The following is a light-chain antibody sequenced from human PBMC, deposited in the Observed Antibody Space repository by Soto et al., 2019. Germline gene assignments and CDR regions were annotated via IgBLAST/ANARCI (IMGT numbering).Light chain of an antibody. Sequence: QLVLTQSSSASASLGSSVKLTCTLSSGHSSYIIAWHHQQPGKAPRYLMKLEGSGSYNKGSGVPDRFSGSSSGADHYLTISNLQFEDEANYYCETWDSNTRVFGGGTKVTVL. V-gene: IGLV4-60*02. CDR1: SGHSSYI. J-gene: IGLJ2*01. CDR2: LEGSGSY. CDR3: ETWDSNTRV.